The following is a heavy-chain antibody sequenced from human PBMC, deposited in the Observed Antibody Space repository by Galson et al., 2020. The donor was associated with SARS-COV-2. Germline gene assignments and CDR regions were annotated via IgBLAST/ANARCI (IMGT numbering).Heavy chain of an antibody. D-gene: IGHD4-17*01. CDR2: IYYSGST. CDR3: ARTYGDYDFRWFFDL. Sequence: SETLSLTCTVSGGSISSGAYYWNWIRQHPGKGLEWIGYIYYSGSTYYNPSLKSRVTISVDTSKNQFSLKLSSVTAADTAVYYCARTYGDYDFRWFFDLWGRGTLVTVSS. CDR1: GGSISSGAYY. V-gene: IGHV4-31*03. J-gene: IGHJ2*01.